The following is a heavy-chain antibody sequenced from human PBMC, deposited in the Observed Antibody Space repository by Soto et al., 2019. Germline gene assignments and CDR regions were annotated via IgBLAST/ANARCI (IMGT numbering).Heavy chain of an antibody. J-gene: IGHJ4*02. D-gene: IGHD3-3*01. Sequence: PGGSLRLSCAASGFTFSSYSMNWVRQAPGKGLEWVSSISSSSSSYIYYADSVKGRFTISRDNAKNSLYLQMNSLRAEDTAVYYCARALMVQGGLEIFGVVMSRWGQGTLVTVSS. V-gene: IGHV3-21*01. CDR1: GFTFSSYS. CDR3: ARALMVQGGLEIFGVVMSR. CDR2: ISSSSSSYI.